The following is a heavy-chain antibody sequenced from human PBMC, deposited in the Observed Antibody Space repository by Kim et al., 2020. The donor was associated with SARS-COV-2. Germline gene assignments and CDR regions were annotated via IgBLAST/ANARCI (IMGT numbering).Heavy chain of an antibody. J-gene: IGHJ6*03. Sequence: SETLSLTCAVYGGSFSGYYWSWIRQPPGKGLEWIGEINHSGSTNYNPSLKIRVTISVDTSKNQFSLKLSSVTAADTAVYYCARGLHYDILTGFSYYYYMDVWGKGTTVTVSS. CDR1: GGSFSGYY. CDR2: INHSGST. CDR3: ARGLHYDILTGFSYYYYMDV. V-gene: IGHV4-34*01. D-gene: IGHD3-9*01.